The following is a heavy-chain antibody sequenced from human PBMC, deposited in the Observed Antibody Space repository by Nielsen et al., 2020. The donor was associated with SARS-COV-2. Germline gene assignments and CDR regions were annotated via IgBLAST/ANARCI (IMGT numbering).Heavy chain of an antibody. J-gene: IGHJ2*01. Sequence: GGSLRLSCAASGFRFTSYSMNWVRQAPGKGLEWVASITMSGAYMYYADSVRGRFTVSRDNAKNSLYLQMNSLRDEDTAVYYCARDQDGGAATSNWYFDLWGRGTLVIVSS. V-gene: IGHV3-21*06. CDR3: ARDQDGGAATSNWYFDL. CDR1: GFRFTSYS. D-gene: IGHD6-25*01. CDR2: ITMSGAYM.